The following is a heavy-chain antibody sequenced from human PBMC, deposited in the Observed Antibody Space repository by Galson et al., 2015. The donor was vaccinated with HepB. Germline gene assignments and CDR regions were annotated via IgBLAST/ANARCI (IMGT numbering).Heavy chain of an antibody. D-gene: IGHD3-22*01. Sequence: QSGAEVKKPGESLRISCKGSGYSFTSYWISWVRQMPGKGLEWMGRTDPSDSYTNYSPSFQGHVTIPADKSISTAYLQWSSLKASDTAMYYCARRGYYDSSSYYTHYYYDMDVWGQGTTVTVSS. CDR2: TDPSDSYT. CDR1: GYSFTSYW. J-gene: IGHJ6*02. V-gene: IGHV5-10-1*01. CDR3: ARRGYYDSSSYYTHYYYDMDV.